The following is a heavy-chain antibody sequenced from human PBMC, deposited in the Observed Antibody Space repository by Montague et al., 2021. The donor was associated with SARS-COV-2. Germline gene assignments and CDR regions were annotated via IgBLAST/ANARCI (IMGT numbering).Heavy chain of an antibody. J-gene: IGHJ6*02. D-gene: IGHD3-3*01. V-gene: IGHV1-8*01. CDR1: GYTFTSYD. CDR2: MNPNSGNT. Sequence: SVKVSCKASGYTFTSYDINWVRQATGQGLEWMGWMNPNSGNTGYAQKFQGRVTMTRNTSISTAYMELSSLRSEDTAVYYCARGEVITIFGVVINYYGMDVWGQGTTVTVFS. CDR3: ARGEVITIFGVVINYYGMDV.